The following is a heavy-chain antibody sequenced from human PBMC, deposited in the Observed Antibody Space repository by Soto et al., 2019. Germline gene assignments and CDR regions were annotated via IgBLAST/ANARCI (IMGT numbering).Heavy chain of an antibody. Sequence: GGSLRLSCAASGFTFSIYEMNWVRQAPGKGPEWVSYISSSSNTVYYADSVQGRFTISRGNAKSSLHLQVNSLRAEDTAVYYCARNSYSGSYLDYWGQGALVTVSS. CDR3: ARNSYSGSYLDY. CDR1: GFTFSIYE. D-gene: IGHD1-26*01. V-gene: IGHV3-48*03. J-gene: IGHJ4*02. CDR2: ISSSSNTV.